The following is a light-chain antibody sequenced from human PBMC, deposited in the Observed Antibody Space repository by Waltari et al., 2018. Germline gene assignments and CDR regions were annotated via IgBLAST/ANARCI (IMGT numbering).Light chain of an antibody. CDR2: EVT. CDR3: CSYAGSSSFVV. V-gene: IGLV2-23*02. CDR1: SSDVGSYNL. Sequence: QSALTQPASVSGSPGQSITISCTGTSSDVGSYNLVSWYQQHPGKAPKLMISEVTKRPFGVFNRFSGAKSGNTASLTISGLQAEDAAHYHCCSYAGSSSFVVFGGGTKLTVL. J-gene: IGLJ2*01.